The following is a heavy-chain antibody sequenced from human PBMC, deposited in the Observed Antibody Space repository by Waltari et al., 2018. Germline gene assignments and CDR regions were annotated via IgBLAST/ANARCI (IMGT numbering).Heavy chain of an antibody. CDR2: IYGGGNT. CDR1: GFTVTTNY. D-gene: IGHD7-27*01. V-gene: IGHV3-53*01. J-gene: IGHJ4*02. Sequence: EVQLVESGGGLIQPGGSLRLSCAASGFTVTTNYMNWVRQAPGKGPEVVSVIYGGGNTDYGDSVKGRFIISRDDSKNTVYLQMNSLRAEDTAVYYCARGSPKGTNWGCLDSWGQGALVTVSS. CDR3: ARGSPKGTNWGCLDS.